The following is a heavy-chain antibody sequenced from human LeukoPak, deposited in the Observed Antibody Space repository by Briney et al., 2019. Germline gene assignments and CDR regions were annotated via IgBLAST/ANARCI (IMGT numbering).Heavy chain of an antibody. V-gene: IGHV5-51*01. D-gene: IGHD4-17*01. CDR2: IYPGDCDT. CDR3: ARTTVTLNYFDY. J-gene: IGHJ4*02. Sequence: RAGESLKICSMGSGYSFTSYWIGWGRQMPQKKLEWMGIIYPGDCDTRYSPSFQGQVTISADKSISPSYLQWSSLKASDTAMCYCARTTVTLNYFDYWGQGTLVTVSS. CDR1: GYSFTSYW.